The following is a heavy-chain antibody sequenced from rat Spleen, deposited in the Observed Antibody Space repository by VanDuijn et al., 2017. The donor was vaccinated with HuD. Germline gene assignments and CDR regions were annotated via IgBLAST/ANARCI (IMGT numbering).Heavy chain of an antibody. CDR2: ISSNSGTI. CDR3: ARSYYGGYD. D-gene: IGHD1-11*01. CDR1: GFTFSDYY. Sequence: EVQLVESDGGLVQPGRSLKLSCAASGFTFSDYYMAWVRQAPTKGLEWVAYISSNSGTIYFADTVKGRFTISRDNAKNTLYLQLSSLRSEDTALYYCARSYYGGYDWGQGVMVTVSS. J-gene: IGHJ2*01. V-gene: IGHV5-34*01.